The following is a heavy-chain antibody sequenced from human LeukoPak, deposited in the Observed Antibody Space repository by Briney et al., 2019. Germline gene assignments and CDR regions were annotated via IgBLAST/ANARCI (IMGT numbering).Heavy chain of an antibody. CDR2: IYYSGST. CDR3: AKYSSSATSP. J-gene: IGHJ5*02. Sequence: SETLSLTCTVSGDSISSGGYYWTWIRQHPGKGLEWIGYIYYSGSTYYNPSLKSRVTISVDTSKNQFSLKLSSVTAADTAVYYCAKYSSSATSPWGQGTLVTVSS. V-gene: IGHV4-39*01. CDR1: GDSISSGGYY. D-gene: IGHD6-6*01.